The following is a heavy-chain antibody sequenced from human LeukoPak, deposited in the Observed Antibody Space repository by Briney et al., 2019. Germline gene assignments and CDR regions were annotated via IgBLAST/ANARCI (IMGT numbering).Heavy chain of an antibody. J-gene: IGHJ3*02. D-gene: IGHD3-3*01. Sequence: ASVKVSCKASGYTFTGYFMHWVRQAPGQGLEWMGWINPNSGGTNYAQKFQGRVTMTRDTSISTAYMELSRLRSDDTAVYYCARGTPYDFWSGYYTGPDAFDIWGQGTMVTVSS. CDR3: ARGTPYDFWSGYYTGPDAFDI. V-gene: IGHV1-2*02. CDR2: INPNSGGT. CDR1: GYTFTGYF.